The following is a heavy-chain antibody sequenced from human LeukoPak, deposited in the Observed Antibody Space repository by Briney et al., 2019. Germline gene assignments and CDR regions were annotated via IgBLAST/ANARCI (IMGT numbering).Heavy chain of an antibody. CDR3: AKIIYCTGGNCYRFNGMDV. D-gene: IGHD2-15*01. V-gene: IGHV3-30*18. CDR2: ISYDGNYK. Sequence: PGRSLRLSCAASGFTFSSYGMHWVRQAPGKGLEWVAVISYDGNYKYYTESVKGRFTISRDSSKNTLYLQMNSLRAEDTAVYYCAKIIYCTGGNCYRFNGMDVWGQGTTVTVSS. J-gene: IGHJ6*02. CDR1: GFTFSSYG.